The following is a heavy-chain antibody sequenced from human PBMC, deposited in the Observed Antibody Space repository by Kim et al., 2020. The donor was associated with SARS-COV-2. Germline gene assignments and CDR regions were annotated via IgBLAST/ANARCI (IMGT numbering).Heavy chain of an antibody. CDR1: GFTFINYW. V-gene: IGHV3-7*01. Sequence: GGSLRLSCAASGFTFINYWMSWVRQAPGKGLEWVANIKQDGSEKQYVDSVKGRFTISRDNAKNSLYLQMNSLRAEDTAVYYCARVNYGDYGLCDYWGQGTLVTVSS. CDR2: IKQDGSEK. J-gene: IGHJ4*02. D-gene: IGHD4-17*01. CDR3: ARVNYGDYGLCDY.